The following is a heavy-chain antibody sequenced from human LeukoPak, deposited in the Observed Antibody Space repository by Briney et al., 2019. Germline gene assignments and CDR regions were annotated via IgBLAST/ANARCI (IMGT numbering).Heavy chain of an antibody. Sequence: PSETLSLTCTVSGGSISSYYWSWIRQPPGKGLEWIGYIYYSGSTNYNPSLKSRATISVDTSKNQFSLKLSSVTAADTAVYYCAGGGVSGYYYYMDVWGKGTTVTVSS. CDR3: AGGGVSGYYYYMDV. CDR1: GGSISSYY. D-gene: IGHD1-26*01. J-gene: IGHJ6*03. CDR2: IYYSGST. V-gene: IGHV4-59*01.